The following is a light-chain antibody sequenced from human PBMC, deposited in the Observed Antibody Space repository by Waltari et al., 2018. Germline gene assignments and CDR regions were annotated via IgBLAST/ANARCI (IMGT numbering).Light chain of an antibody. CDR3: QQFYTTPMT. CDR1: QSVLYSSNNKNY. CDR2: WAS. Sequence: DIVMTQSPDSLAVSLGERATIHCQSSQSVLYSSNNKNYVACYQQKPGQPPKLLVDWASTRESGVPDRFSAGGSGTDFTLTISSLQAEDVAVYYCQQFYTTPMTFGQGTRLEIK. J-gene: IGKJ5*01. V-gene: IGKV4-1*01.